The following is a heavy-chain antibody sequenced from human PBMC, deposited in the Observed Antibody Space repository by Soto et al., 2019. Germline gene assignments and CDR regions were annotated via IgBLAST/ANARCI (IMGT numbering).Heavy chain of an antibody. CDR1: GFTVSSNY. Sequence: EVQLVESGGGLVQPGGSLRLSCAASGFTVSSNYMSWVRQAPGKGLEWVSVIYSGGSTYYADSVKGRFTISRDNSKNTLYLQMNSLRAEDTAVYYCARGGVVGAIRLFGYWGQGTLVTVSS. D-gene: IGHD1-26*01. CDR3: ARGGVVGAIRLFGY. J-gene: IGHJ4*02. V-gene: IGHV3-66*01. CDR2: IYSGGST.